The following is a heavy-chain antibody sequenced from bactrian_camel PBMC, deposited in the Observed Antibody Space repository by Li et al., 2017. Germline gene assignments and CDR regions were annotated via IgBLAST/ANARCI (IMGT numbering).Heavy chain of an antibody. J-gene: IGHJ4*01. V-gene: IGHV3S1*01. CDR1: GSTYSSYW. Sequence: HVQLVESGGDLVQPGGSLRLSCVGSGSTYSSYWMFWVRQAPGKGLEWVSSIDNGGGTSYYADPMKGRFTISRDNAKNTVYLQMNSLKSEDTALYHCATENELSGDYSLFAYWGQGTQVTVS. CDR3: ATENELSGDYSLFAY. D-gene: IGHD4*01. CDR2: IDNGGGTS.